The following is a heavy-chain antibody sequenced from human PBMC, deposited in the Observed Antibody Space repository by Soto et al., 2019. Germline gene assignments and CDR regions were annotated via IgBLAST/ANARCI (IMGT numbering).Heavy chain of an antibody. Sequence: GSLRLSCAASGFTFSSYTMNWVRQAPGKGLEWVSYISLSGSDMYYAGSVKGRFTISRDNAKNSLSLQMNSLRAEDTAVYYCVRDHIWSFDYWGQGTPVTVSS. D-gene: IGHD3-10*01. J-gene: IGHJ4*02. CDR1: GFTFSSYT. CDR3: VRDHIWSFDY. CDR2: ISLSGSDM. V-gene: IGHV3-48*01.